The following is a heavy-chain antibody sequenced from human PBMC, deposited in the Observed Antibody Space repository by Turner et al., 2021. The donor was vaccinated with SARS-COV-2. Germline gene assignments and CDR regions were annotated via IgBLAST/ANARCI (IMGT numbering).Heavy chain of an antibody. CDR1: GGAISSRSYC. CDR2: SYYTGRT. J-gene: IGHJ4*02. Sequence: QLQLQESGPGLVKASGSQSLSGTVSGGAISSRSYCWGRIRQAPGKGLAWVGSSYYTGRTYYNLSLKSRVSISVDTSQIQFPLKLSFVTAADTAAYYCATDYGSGGYYFDHWGQGTLVTVSS. V-gene: IGHV4-39*01. D-gene: IGHD3-10*01. CDR3: ATDYGSGGYYFDH.